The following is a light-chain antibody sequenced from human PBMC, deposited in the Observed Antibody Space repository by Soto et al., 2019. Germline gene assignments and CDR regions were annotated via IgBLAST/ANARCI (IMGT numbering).Light chain of an antibody. CDR1: QSVGRRY. CDR3: QQFNSYPIT. CDR2: GVS. Sequence: EIVLTQSPGTLSLSPGERATLSCRASQSVGRRYLAWYQQKPGQAPRLLISGVSKRATGIPDRFSGDGSGTDFTLTISSLQPEDFATYYCQQFNSYPITFGQGTRLET. V-gene: IGKV3-20*01. J-gene: IGKJ5*01.